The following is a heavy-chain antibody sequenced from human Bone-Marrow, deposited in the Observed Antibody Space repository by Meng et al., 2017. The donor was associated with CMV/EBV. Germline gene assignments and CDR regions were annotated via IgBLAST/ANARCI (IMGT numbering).Heavy chain of an antibody. J-gene: IGHJ5*02. CDR1: GFTFSSYG. CDR2: IRYDGSNK. Sequence: GGSLRLSCAASGFTFSSYGMHWVRQAPGKGLEWVAFIRYDGSNKYYADSVKGRFTISRDNSKNTLYLQMNSLRVDDTAVYYCARDQEYSESQFLEPWFAPWGQGNLVHVSS. D-gene: IGHD1-26*01. V-gene: IGHV3-30*02. CDR3: ARDQEYSESQFLEPWFAP.